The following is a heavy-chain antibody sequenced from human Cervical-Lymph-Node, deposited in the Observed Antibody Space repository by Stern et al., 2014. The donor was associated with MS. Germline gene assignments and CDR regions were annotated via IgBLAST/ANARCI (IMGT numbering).Heavy chain of an antibody. V-gene: IGHV3-30*18. CDR1: GFTFSSYG. CDR2: ISCDGSKK. D-gene: IGHD2-2*01. CDR3: AKESGYQLLLRFAY. J-gene: IGHJ4*02. Sequence: VQLVESGAGVVQPGGSLRLSWAASGFTFSSYGMHWVRQAPGKGLEWVAVISCDGSKKYYADSVKGRFTISRDNSKNTLYLQMNSLRAEDTAVYYCAKESGYQLLLRFAYWGQGTLVTVSS.